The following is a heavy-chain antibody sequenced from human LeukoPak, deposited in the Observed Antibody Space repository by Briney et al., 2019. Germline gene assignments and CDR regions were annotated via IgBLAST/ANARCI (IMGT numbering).Heavy chain of an antibody. Sequence: SETLSLTCTVSGGSIGSSSYYWGWIRQPPGKGLAWIGSIYYSGSTYYNPSLKSRVTISVDTSKNQFSLKLSSVTAADTAVYYCARVYTGSSWDYYYYIDVWGKGTTVTVSS. CDR2: IYYSGST. D-gene: IGHD6-13*01. CDR3: ARVYTGSSWDYYYYIDV. J-gene: IGHJ6*03. CDR1: GGSIGSSSYY. V-gene: IGHV4-39*01.